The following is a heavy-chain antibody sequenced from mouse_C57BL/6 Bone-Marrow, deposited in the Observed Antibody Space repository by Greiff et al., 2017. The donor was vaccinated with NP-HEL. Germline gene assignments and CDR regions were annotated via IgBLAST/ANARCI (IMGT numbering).Heavy chain of an antibody. CDR2: IDPSDSYT. J-gene: IGHJ2*01. V-gene: IGHV1-69*01. CDR3: ARDYYDYDWPYYFDY. Sequence: QVQLQQPGAELVMPGASVKLSCKASGYTFTSYWMHWVKQRPGQGLEWIGEIDPSDSYTNYHQKFKGKSTLTVDKSSSTAYMQLSSLTSEDSAVYYCARDYYDYDWPYYFDYWDQGTTLTVSS. D-gene: IGHD2-4*01. CDR1: GYTFTSYW.